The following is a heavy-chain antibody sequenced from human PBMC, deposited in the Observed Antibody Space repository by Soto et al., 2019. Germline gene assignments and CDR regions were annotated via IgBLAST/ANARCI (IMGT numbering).Heavy chain of an antibody. Sequence: QVQLVQSGGEVKKPGASVKVSCKASGYTFTSYGISWVRQAPGQGLEWMGWISAYNGNTDYAQKFQGRVTMTTDTSKSTAYMELRSLRSDDTAVYYCASGFCSSATCYIYYFDYWGQGTLVTVSS. CDR3: ASGFCSSATCYIYYFDY. D-gene: IGHD2-2*02. CDR1: GYTFTSYG. V-gene: IGHV1-18*01. J-gene: IGHJ4*02. CDR2: ISAYNGNT.